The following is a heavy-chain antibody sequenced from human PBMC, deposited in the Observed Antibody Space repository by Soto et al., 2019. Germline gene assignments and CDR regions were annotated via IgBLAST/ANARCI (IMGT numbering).Heavy chain of an antibody. CDR1: GGSISSSSYY. J-gene: IGHJ3*02. CDR3: ARVAAAGRDAFDI. Sequence: SETLSLTCTVSGGSISSSSYYWGWIRQPPGKGLEWIGYIYYSGSTNYNPSLKSRVTISVDTSKNQFSLKLSSVTAADTAVYYCARVAAAGRDAFDIWGQGTMVTVSS. V-gene: IGHV4-61*05. CDR2: IYYSGST. D-gene: IGHD6-13*01.